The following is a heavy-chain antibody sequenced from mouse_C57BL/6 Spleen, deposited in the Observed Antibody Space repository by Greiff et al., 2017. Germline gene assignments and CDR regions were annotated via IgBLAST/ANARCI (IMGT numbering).Heavy chain of an antibody. V-gene: IGHV1-15*01. CDR3: TWDTTVVEAMDY. Sequence: QVQLKESGAELVRPGASVTLSCKASGYTFTDYEMHWVKQTPVHGLEWIGAIDPDTGGTAYNQKFKGKAILTADKSSSTAYMELRSLTSEDSAVYYCTWDTTVVEAMDYWGQGTSVTVSS. CDR2: IDPDTGGT. D-gene: IGHD1-1*01. CDR1: GYTFTDYE. J-gene: IGHJ4*01.